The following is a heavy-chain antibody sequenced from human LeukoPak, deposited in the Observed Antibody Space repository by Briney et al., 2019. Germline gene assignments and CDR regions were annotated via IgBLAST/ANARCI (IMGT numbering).Heavy chain of an antibody. CDR2: IKSKTDGGTT. Sequence: GGYLRLSCAASGFTFCNAWMSRVRQAPGKGREWVVRIKSKTDGGTTDYAAPVKGRFTISRDESKNTLYLQMNSLKTEDTAVYYCTTLYSSSWFEPYFDYRGQGTLVTVSS. CDR1: GFTFCNAW. CDR3: TTLYSSSWFEPYFDY. D-gene: IGHD6-13*01. V-gene: IGHV3-15*01. J-gene: IGHJ4*02.